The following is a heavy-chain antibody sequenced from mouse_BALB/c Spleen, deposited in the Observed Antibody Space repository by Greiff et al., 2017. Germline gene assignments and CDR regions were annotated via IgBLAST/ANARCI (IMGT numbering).Heavy chain of an antibody. CDR3: ARGIYYDYGYFDV. CDR2: ISSGSSTI. D-gene: IGHD2-4*01. CDR1: GFTFSSFG. J-gene: IGHJ1*01. V-gene: IGHV5-17*02. Sequence: EVQLVESGGGLVQPGGSRKLSCAASGFTFSSFGMHWVRQAPEKGLEWVAYISSGSSTIYYADTVKGRFTISRDNPKNTLFLQMTSLRSEDTAMYYCARGIYYDYGYFDVWGAGTTVTVSS.